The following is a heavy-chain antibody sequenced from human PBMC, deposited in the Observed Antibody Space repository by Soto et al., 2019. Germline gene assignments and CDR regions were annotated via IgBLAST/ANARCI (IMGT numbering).Heavy chain of an antibody. V-gene: IGHV3-11*01. CDR3: ARRLQWQLRPLDS. Sequence: LRLSCAGSGFTFSDYYMTWIRQAPGKGLEWVSYINTLSSAIYYADSVKGRFTIPRDNAKNSLYLQMNSLRAEDTAVYYCARRLQWQLRPLDSWGRGALVTVST. D-gene: IGHD6-19*01. CDR2: INTLSSAI. J-gene: IGHJ4*02. CDR1: GFTFSDYY.